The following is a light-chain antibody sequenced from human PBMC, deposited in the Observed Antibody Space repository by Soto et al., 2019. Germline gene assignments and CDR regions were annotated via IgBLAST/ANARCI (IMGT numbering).Light chain of an antibody. CDR1: QSVSTN. Sequence: EIVLTQSPDTLSVSPGKRATLSCRASQSVSTNLAWYQQKPGQAPRLLIYGASTRAIGIPARFSGSGSGTEFTLTISSLQSEDFAVYFCQQYDTWWTFGQGTKVDI. V-gene: IGKV3-15*01. J-gene: IGKJ1*01. CDR3: QQYDTWWT. CDR2: GAS.